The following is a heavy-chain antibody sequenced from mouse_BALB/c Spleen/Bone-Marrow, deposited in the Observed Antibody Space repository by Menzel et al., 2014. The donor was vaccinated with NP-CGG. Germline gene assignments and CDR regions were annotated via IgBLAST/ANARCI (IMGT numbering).Heavy chain of an antibody. CDR3: ARDWHFDV. CDR1: GYTFTSYW. J-gene: IGHJ1*01. CDR2: INPSTGYT. V-gene: IGHV1-7*01. Sequence: QVQLQQSGAELAKPGASVKMSCKASGYTFTSYWMHWVKQRPGQGLEWIGYINPSTGYTEYNQKFKDKATLTADKSSSTAYMQLSSLTSEDSAVYYCARDWHFDVWGAGTTVTVSS.